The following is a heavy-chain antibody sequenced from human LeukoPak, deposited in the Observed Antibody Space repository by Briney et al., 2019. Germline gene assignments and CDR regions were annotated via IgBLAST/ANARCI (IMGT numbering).Heavy chain of an antibody. CDR2: IRYDGSDK. D-gene: IGHD3-10*01. CDR1: GFTFSNSA. J-gene: IGHJ4*02. V-gene: IGHV3-30*02. Sequence: GGSLRLSCAASGFTFSNSALSWVRQAPGKGLEWVAFIRYDGSDKYYADSVKGRFTISRDNSKNTLYLQMNSLRAEDTAVYYCANLPLVRGVILAVVYWGQGTLVTVSS. CDR3: ANLPLVRGVILAVVY.